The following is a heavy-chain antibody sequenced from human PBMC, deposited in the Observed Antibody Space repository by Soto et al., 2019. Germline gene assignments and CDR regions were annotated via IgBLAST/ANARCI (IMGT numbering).Heavy chain of an antibody. CDR1: GFTFSIYS. V-gene: IGHV3-48*01. D-gene: IGHD4-17*01. J-gene: IGHJ4*02. CDR2: ISSSSTFI. Sequence: EVQLVESGGGLVQPGGSLRLSCAASGFTFSIYSVNWVRQAPGKGLEWISYISSSSTFIDYADSVKDRFTISRDNAKNALYLDMTSLRAEDTAVYFCARDKDYAFDYWGQGTLVTVSS. CDR3: ARDKDYAFDY.